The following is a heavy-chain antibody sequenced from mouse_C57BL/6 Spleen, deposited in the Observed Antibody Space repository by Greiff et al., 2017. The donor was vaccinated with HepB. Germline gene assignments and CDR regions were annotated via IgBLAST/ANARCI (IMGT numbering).Heavy chain of an antibody. Sequence: EVMLVESGGGLVKPGGSLKLSCAASGFTFSDYGMHWVRQAPEKGLEWVAYISSGSSTIYYADTVKGRFTISRDNAKNTLFLQMTSLRSEDTAMYYCARMHYYESYFDYWGQGTTLTVSS. D-gene: IGHD1-2*01. CDR3: ARMHYYESYFDY. CDR2: ISSGSSTI. J-gene: IGHJ2*01. CDR1: GFTFSDYG. V-gene: IGHV5-17*01.